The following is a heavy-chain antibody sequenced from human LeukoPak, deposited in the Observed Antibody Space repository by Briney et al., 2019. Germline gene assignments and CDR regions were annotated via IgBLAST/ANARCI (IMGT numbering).Heavy chain of an antibody. D-gene: IGHD2-2*03. CDR2: IYYSGST. Sequence: PSETLSLTCTVSGGSISSSSYSWGWIRQPPGKGLEWIGSIYYSGSTYYNPSLKSRVTMSVDTSKNQFSLKLSSVTAADTAVYYCARRVYGSSFDYWGQGTLVTVSS. CDR1: GGSISSSSYS. J-gene: IGHJ4*02. CDR3: ARRVYGSSFDY. V-gene: IGHV4-39*01.